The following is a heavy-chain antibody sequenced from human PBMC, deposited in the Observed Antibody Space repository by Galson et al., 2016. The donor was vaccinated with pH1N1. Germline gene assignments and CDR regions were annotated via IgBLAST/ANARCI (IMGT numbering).Heavy chain of an antibody. Sequence: SETLSLTCTVSGDSISSSNYYWGWVRQPPGKGLEWIGSFFYGGRTYYNPSLKSRVTISVDTSKNQFSLKLSSVTAADTAVYFCTKSRWYKAFDVWGQGTLVTVSS. V-gene: IGHV4-39*01. CDR2: FFYGGRT. J-gene: IGHJ4*02. CDR3: TKSRWYKAFDV. CDR1: GDSISSSNYY. D-gene: IGHD6-13*01.